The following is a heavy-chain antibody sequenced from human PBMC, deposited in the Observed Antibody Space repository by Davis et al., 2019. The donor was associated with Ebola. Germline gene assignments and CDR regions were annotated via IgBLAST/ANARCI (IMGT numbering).Heavy chain of an antibody. Sequence: GGSLRLSCAASGFTFSSYSMNWVRQAPGKGLEWVSSISSSSSYIYYADSVKGRLTISRDNAKNSLYLQMKSLRAEDTAVYYCARRLMDCSGGSCYVSLGDYWGQGTLVTVSS. V-gene: IGHV3-21*01. J-gene: IGHJ4*02. CDR1: GFTFSSYS. CDR3: ARRLMDCSGGSCYVSLGDY. CDR2: ISSSSSYI. D-gene: IGHD2-15*01.